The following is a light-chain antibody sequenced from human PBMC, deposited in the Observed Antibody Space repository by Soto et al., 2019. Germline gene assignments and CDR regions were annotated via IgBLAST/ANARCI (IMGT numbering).Light chain of an antibody. CDR3: HQYARPPFA. J-gene: IGKJ2*01. CDR2: DAS. V-gene: IGKV3-20*01. CDR1: QRISNSY. Sequence: EIVLTQSPGTLSLSPGERATLSCRASQRISNSYLAWYQQKPGQAPRLLLYDASSRATGIPDRVSGSGSVTDFTLTISRLEPEDFAVYYCHQYARPPFAFGQGTKVEIK.